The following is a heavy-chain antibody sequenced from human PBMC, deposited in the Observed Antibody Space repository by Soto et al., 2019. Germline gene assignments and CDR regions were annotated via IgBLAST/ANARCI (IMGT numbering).Heavy chain of an antibody. CDR3: ARVVLRYFDWLSDSEWYFDY. CDR2: IYSGGST. CDR1: GFTVSSNY. Sequence: EVQLVESGGGLVQPGGSLRLSCAASGFTVSSNYMSWVRQAPGKGLEWVSVIYSGGSTYYADSVKGRFTISRHNSKNTLYLQMNSLRAEDTAVYYCARVVLRYFDWLSDSEWYFDYWGQGTLVTVSS. J-gene: IGHJ4*02. V-gene: IGHV3-53*04. D-gene: IGHD3-9*01.